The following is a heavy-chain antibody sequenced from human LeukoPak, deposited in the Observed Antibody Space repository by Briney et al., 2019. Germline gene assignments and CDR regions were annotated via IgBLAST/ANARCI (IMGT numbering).Heavy chain of an antibody. CDR2: IYYSGST. CDR1: GGSISSSSYY. D-gene: IGHD6-13*01. CDR3: ARRFRIAAAPGSMDV. Sequence: SETLSLTCTVSGGSISSSSYYWGWIRQPPGKGLEWIGSIYYSGSTNYNPSLKSRVTISVDTSKNQFSLKLSSVTAADTAVYYCARRFRIAAAPGSMDVWGQGTTVTVSS. J-gene: IGHJ6*02. V-gene: IGHV4-39*07.